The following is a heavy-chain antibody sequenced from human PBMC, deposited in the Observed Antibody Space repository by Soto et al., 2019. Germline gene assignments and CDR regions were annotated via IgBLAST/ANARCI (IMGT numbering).Heavy chain of an antibody. V-gene: IGHV3-23*01. D-gene: IGHD6-13*01. CDR1: GFTFSSYA. CDR2: ISGSGGST. J-gene: IGHJ5*02. CDR3: AKDRCIAAPGTFGRCNWFDP. Sequence: GGSLRLSCAASGFTFSSYAMSWVRQAPGKGLEWVSDISGSGGSTYYADSVKGRFTISRDNSKNTLYLQMNSLRAEDTAVYYCAKDRCIAAPGTFGRCNWFDPWGQGTLVTVSS.